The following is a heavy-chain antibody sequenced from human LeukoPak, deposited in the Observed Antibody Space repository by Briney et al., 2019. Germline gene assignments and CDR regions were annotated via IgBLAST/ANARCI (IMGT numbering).Heavy chain of an antibody. CDR3: ARGSRYHDWLPPLDS. Sequence: ASVKVSCKASAYTFTGNYIHWVRQAPGQGLEWMGWINPNSGDTNYAQKFQGRVTFTRDTSISTAYMAMSRLRSDDTAVFYCARGSRYHDWLPPLDSWGQGTLVTVSS. CDR2: INPNSGDT. D-gene: IGHD3-9*01. J-gene: IGHJ4*02. CDR1: AYTFTGNY. V-gene: IGHV1-2*02.